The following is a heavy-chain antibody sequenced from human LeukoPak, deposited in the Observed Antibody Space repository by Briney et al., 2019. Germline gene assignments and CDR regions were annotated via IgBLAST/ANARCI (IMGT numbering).Heavy chain of an antibody. D-gene: IGHD2-15*01. V-gene: IGHV1-69*04. J-gene: IGHJ4*02. CDR3: ARDKRIPDY. CDR2: SIPILDMA. CDR1: GDTFSRST. Sequence: SVKVSCKASGDTFSRSTISWVRQAPGQGLEWMGRSIPILDMANYAQKFQGRVTMTRDTSISTAYMELSRLRSDDTAVYYCARDKRIPDYWGQGTLVTVSS.